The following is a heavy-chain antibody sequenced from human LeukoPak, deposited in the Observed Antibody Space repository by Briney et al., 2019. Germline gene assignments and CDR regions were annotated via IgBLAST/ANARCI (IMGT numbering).Heavy chain of an antibody. J-gene: IGHJ4*02. D-gene: IGHD3-22*01. V-gene: IGHV3-21*06. CDR1: GFTFSNSA. Sequence: GGSLRLSCAASGFTFSNSAMNWVRQAPGKGLEWVSSINDVSSHIYYADSVKGRFTISRDNAKNMLYLQLDSLTAEDTAVYYCSRGLVGYYHDSSTYPDSWGQGTLVTVSS. CDR3: SRGLVGYYHDSSTYPDS. CDR2: INDVSSHI.